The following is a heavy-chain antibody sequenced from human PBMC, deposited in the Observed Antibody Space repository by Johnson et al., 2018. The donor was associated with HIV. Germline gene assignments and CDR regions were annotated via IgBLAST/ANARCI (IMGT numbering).Heavy chain of an antibody. Sequence: EVQLVESGGGVVQPGGSLRLSCAASGFTFSSYAMHWVRQAPGKGLESVSAISSNGGSTYYANSVKGRFTISRDNSKNTLYLQMGSLRAEDMSVYYCARGETTGTLCALDVWGQGTMVTVSS. CDR1: GFTFSSYA. D-gene: IGHD4-17*01. V-gene: IGHV3-64*01. J-gene: IGHJ3*01. CDR3: ARGETTGTLCALDV. CDR2: ISSNGGST.